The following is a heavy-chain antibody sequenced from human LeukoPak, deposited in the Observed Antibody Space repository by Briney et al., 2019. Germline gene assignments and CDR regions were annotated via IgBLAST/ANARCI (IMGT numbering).Heavy chain of an antibody. J-gene: IGHJ4*02. CDR3: ARGGTIRFDY. CDR2: IKQDGSEK. Sequence: PGGSVRLSCAASGFTLSNYWMSWVRQAPGKGLEWEANIKQDGSEKYYVDSVKGRFTISRDNAKNSLYLQMNSLRAEDTAVYYCARGGTIRFDYWGQGTLVTVSS. CDR1: GFTLSNYW. V-gene: IGHV3-7*05. D-gene: IGHD3-3*01.